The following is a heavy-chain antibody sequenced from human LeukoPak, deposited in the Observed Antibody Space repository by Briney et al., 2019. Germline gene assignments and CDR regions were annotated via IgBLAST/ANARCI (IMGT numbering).Heavy chain of an antibody. J-gene: IGHJ5*02. CDR1: GYTFTSYD. D-gene: IGHD4-11*01. Sequence: ASVKVSCKASGYTFTSYDINWVRLATGQGLEWMGWVNPNSGNTGYAQNFQGRVTISRNTSTSTAYMELSSLSSDDTAVYYCTRGRATVTTHWFDPWGQGTLVIVSS. CDR2: VNPNSGNT. V-gene: IGHV1-8*01. CDR3: TRGRATVTTHWFDP.